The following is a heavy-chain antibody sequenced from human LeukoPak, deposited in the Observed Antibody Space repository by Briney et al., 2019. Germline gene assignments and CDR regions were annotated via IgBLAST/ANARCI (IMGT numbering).Heavy chain of an antibody. V-gene: IGHV3-66*01. CDR2: IYSGGST. CDR3: ERDRERHWYFAL. CDR1: GFTSSSNY. J-gene: IGHJ2*01. Sequence: PGGSLRLSCSASGFTSSSNYMSWVLQAPREELEGVSGIYSGGSTYYADSVNGRFTISRDNAKTTLYLKMHRLRAEDTDVYYCERDRERHWYFALWGRGTLVTVS. D-gene: IGHD1-26*01.